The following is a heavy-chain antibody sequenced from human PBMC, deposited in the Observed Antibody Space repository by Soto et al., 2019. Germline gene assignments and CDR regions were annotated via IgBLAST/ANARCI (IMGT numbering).Heavy chain of an antibody. D-gene: IGHD5-18*01. CDR2: MNPNSGNT. J-gene: IGHJ3*02. CDR1: D. Sequence: DINWVRQATGQGLEWMGWMNPNSGNTGYAQKFQGRVTMTRNTSISTAYMELSSLRSEDTAVYYCARVDTAMVSDAFDIWGQGTMVTVSS. CDR3: ARVDTAMVSDAFDI. V-gene: IGHV1-8*01.